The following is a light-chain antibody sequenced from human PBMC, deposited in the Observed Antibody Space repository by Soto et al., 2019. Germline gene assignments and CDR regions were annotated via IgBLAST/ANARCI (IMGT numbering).Light chain of an antibody. CDR3: SSYTSSRTSV. J-gene: IGLJ1*01. Sequence: QSVLTQPFSVSGSPGQAITISCTGTSSDVGGYNYVSWYQQHPGKAPKLMIYEVSNRPSGVSNRFSGSKSGNKASLTISGLQAEDEADYYCSSYTSSRTSVFGTGTKVTV. CDR1: SSDVGGYNY. CDR2: EVS. V-gene: IGLV2-14*01.